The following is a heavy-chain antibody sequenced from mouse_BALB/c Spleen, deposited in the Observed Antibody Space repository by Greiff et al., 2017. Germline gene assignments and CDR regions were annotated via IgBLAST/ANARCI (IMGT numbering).Heavy chain of an antibody. Sequence: QVQLQQSGPSLVQPSQSLSITCTVSGFSLTSYGVHWVRQSPGKGLEWLGVIWRGGSTDYNAAFMSRLSITKDKSKSQVFFKMNSLQADDTAIYYCAKKDGYYGGFAYWGQGTLVTVSA. V-gene: IGHV2-5-1*01. D-gene: IGHD2-3*01. CDR2: IWRGGST. CDR3: AKKDGYYGGFAY. J-gene: IGHJ3*01. CDR1: GFSLTSYG.